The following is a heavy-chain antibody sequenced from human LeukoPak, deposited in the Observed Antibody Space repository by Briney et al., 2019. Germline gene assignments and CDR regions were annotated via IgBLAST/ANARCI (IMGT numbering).Heavy chain of an antibody. D-gene: IGHD6-19*01. Sequence: SVKVSCKSSACSFSSLAICWVRQPPGQGLEGMGVIIPIFGTANYAQKFPGRVTITADKSTSTAYMELSSLRSEDTAFYYCARNEYASGWPNEYYFDYWGQGTLVTVSS. V-gene: IGHV1-69*06. CDR3: ARNEYASGWPNEYYFDY. J-gene: IGHJ4*02. CDR2: IIPIFGTA. CDR1: ACSFSSLA.